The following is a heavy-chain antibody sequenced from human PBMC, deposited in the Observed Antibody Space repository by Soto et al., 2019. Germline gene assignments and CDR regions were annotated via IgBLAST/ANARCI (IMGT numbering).Heavy chain of an antibody. Sequence: SVKVSCKASGGTFSSYAISWARQAPGQGLEWMGGIIPIFGTANYAQKFQGRVTITADESTSTAYMELSSLRSEDTAVYYCARVTGDHYYYGMDVWGQGTTVTVSS. V-gene: IGHV1-69*13. CDR1: GGTFSSYA. CDR2: IIPIFGTA. CDR3: ARVTGDHYYYGMDV. J-gene: IGHJ6*02. D-gene: IGHD7-27*01.